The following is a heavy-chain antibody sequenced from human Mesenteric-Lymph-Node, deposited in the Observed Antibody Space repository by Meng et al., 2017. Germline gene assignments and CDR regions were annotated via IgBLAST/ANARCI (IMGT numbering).Heavy chain of an antibody. CDR2: IKQDGSEK. D-gene: IGHD5-18*01. CDR3: ARKGGYTYRDFDS. V-gene: IGHV3-7*01. CDR1: GFTFGNYW. Sequence: GESLKISCAASGFTFGNYWMTWVRQAPGKGLEWVANIKQDGSEKYYVDSVKGRFTISRDNAKNSLYLQMISLRAEDTAIYYCARKGGYTYRDFDSWGQGTLVTVSS. J-gene: IGHJ4*02.